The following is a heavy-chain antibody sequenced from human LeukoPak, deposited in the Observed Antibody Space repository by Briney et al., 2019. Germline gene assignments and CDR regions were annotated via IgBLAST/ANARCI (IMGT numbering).Heavy chain of an antibody. CDR1: GYTFTSYG. V-gene: IGHV1-18*01. J-gene: IGHJ4*02. Sequence: ASVKVSCEASGYTFTSYGISWVRQAPGQGLEWMGWISAYNGNTNYAQRLQGRVTMTTDTSTSTAYMELRSLRSDDTAVYYCARDSLGATHDDYWGQGTLVTVSS. CDR3: ARDSLGATHDDY. D-gene: IGHD1-26*01. CDR2: ISAYNGNT.